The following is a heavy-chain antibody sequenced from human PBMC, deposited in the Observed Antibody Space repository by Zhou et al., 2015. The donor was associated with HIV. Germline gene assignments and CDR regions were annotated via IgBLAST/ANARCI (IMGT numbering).Heavy chain of an antibody. CDR3: ARDAYDYVWGSYRYPGDY. CDR1: GGTFSSYA. V-gene: IGHV1-69*06. J-gene: IGHJ4*02. CDR2: IIPIFGTA. D-gene: IGHD3-16*02. Sequence: QVYLVQSGAELRKPGSSVKVSCKASGGTFSSYAISWVRQAPGQGLEWMGGIIPIFGTANYAQKFQGRVTITADKSTSTAYMELSSLRSEDTAVYYCARDAYDYVWGSYRYPGDYWGQGTLVTVSS.